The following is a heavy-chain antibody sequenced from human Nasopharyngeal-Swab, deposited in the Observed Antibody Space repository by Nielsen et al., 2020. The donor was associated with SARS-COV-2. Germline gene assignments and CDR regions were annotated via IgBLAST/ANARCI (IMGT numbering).Heavy chain of an antibody. V-gene: IGHV1-69*13. D-gene: IGHD6-6*01. CDR3: ARLIEYSSSLVEYGMDV. Sequence: SVKVSCKASGGTFSSYAISWVRQAPGQGLEWMGGIIPIFGTANYAQKFQGRVTITADESTSTAYMELSSLRSEDTAVYYCARLIEYSSSLVEYGMDVWGQGTTVTDSS. CDR1: GGTFSSYA. CDR2: IIPIFGTA. J-gene: IGHJ6*02.